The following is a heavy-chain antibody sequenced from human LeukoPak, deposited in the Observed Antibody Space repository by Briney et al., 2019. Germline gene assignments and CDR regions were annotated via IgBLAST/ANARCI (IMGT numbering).Heavy chain of an antibody. J-gene: IGHJ6*03. CDR3: ARQSGSYGVYYYYMDV. CDR2: IYYSGST. D-gene: IGHD1-26*01. V-gene: IGHV4-39*01. CDR1: GGSISSSSYY. Sequence: SETLSLTCTVSGGSISSSSYYWGWIRQPPGKGLEWIGNIYYSGSTYYIPSLKSRVTISVDTSKNQFSLKLSSVTAADTAVYYCARQSGSYGVYYYYMDVWGKGTTVTISS.